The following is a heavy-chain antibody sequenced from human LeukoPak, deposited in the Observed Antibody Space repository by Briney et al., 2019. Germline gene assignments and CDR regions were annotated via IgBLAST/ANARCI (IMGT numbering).Heavy chain of an antibody. Sequence: SETLSLTCTVSGGSISSYYWSWIRQPPGKGLEWIGYIYYSGSTNYKPSLKGRVTISVDKSKNQFSLKLSSVTAADTAVYYCAGAHCGGDCYSGRAFDIWGQGTMVTVSS. CDR2: IYYSGST. CDR3: AGAHCGGDCYSGRAFDI. V-gene: IGHV4-59*12. J-gene: IGHJ3*02. D-gene: IGHD2-21*02. CDR1: GGSISSYY.